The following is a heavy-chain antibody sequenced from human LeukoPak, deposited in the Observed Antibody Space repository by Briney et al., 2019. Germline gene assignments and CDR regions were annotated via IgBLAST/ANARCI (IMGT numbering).Heavy chain of an antibody. CDR3: ARGARGSREVDY. CDR2: ISSSSSYI. CDR1: GFTFSSYS. J-gene: IGHJ4*02. D-gene: IGHD3-10*01. V-gene: IGHV3-21*01. Sequence: GGSLRLSCAASGFTFSSYSMNWVRQAPGKGLDWVSSISSSSSYIYYADSVKGRFTISRDNAKNSLYLQMNSLRAEDTAVYYCARGARGSREVDYWGQGTLVTVSS.